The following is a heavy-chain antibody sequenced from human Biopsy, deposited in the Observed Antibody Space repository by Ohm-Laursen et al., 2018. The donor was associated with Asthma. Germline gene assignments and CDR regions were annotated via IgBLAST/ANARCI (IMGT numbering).Heavy chain of an antibody. CDR3: AKARCYYYYCDMEV. CDR1: GGTFNYA. Sequence: VASVKVSCKASGGTFNYAITWVRQAPGQGLEWMGGISPIFGSTAYAQKFQGRVTITADVFTSTVYMELSGLRSEDTAVLYCAKARCYYYYCDMEVWGPGTAITVSS. J-gene: IGHJ6*02. CDR2: ISPIFGST. V-gene: IGHV1-69*13.